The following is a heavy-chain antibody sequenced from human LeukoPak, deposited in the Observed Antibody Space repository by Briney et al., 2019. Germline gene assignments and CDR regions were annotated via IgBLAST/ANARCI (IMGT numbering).Heavy chain of an antibody. CDR3: AKGYHNSWYSDYMDV. CDR2: IRYDGSNK. D-gene: IGHD6-13*01. V-gene: IGHV3-30*02. Sequence: GGSLRLSCAASGFTFSDYGMHWVRQAPGKGLEWVTFIRYDGSNKYYADSVKGRFTISRDNSKNMLYLQMNSLRAEDTALYYCAKGYHNSWYSDYMDVWGKGPRSPSP. CDR1: GFTFSDYG. J-gene: IGHJ6*03.